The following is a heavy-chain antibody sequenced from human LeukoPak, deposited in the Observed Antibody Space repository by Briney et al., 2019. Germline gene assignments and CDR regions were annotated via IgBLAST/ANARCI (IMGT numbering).Heavy chain of an antibody. CDR3: ARGPNSNWSGLDF. CDR2: ISPTGSTT. CDR1: GFSFSGHW. D-gene: IGHD6-6*01. Sequence: GGSLRLSCIASGFSFSGHWMHWARQLPGKGLVWVSRISPTGSTTSYAYSVKGRFTVSRDNAKNTLYLQVNNLRAEDTAVYYCARGPNSNWSGLDFWGQGTLLTVSS. V-gene: IGHV3-74*01. J-gene: IGHJ4*02.